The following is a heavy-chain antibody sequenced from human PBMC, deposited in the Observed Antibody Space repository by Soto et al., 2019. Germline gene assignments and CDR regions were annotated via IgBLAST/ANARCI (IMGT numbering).Heavy chain of an antibody. CDR2: IWYDGGNK. J-gene: IGHJ4*02. Sequence: PGGSLRLSCAASGFTFSSHGMHWVRQAPGKGLEWVAVIWYDGGNKYYADSVKGRFTVSRDNSKNTLYLQMNSLRAEDTAVYYCARDRAWPRSWFDYWGQGTVVTVSS. CDR1: GFTFSSHG. CDR3: ARDRAWPRSWFDY. D-gene: IGHD3-10*01. V-gene: IGHV3-33*01.